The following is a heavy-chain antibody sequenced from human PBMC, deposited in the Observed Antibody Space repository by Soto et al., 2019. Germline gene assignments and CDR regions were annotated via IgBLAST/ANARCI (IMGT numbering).Heavy chain of an antibody. CDR3: AKRRGVGLTRSSFDY. CDR1: GYTFNRHY. CDR2: IDPSGGDT. Sequence: QVQLVQSGAEVRKPGASVKVSCKASGYTFNRHYIQWVRQAPGQGLEWMGMIDPSGGDTNYAKKFQGRVTLTSDTSTSTVYMELSSLRAEDTAVYYCAKRRGVGLTRSSFDYWGPGTLVIVSS. J-gene: IGHJ4*02. V-gene: IGHV1-46*02. D-gene: IGHD1-26*01.